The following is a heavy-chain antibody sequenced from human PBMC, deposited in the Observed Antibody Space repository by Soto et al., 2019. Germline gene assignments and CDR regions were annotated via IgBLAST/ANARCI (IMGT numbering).Heavy chain of an antibody. V-gene: IGHV3-30*03. J-gene: IGHJ4*02. D-gene: IGHD3-16*01. CDR1: GFAFSRFG. Sequence: VQMVESGGGVVQPGGSLRLSCAGSGFAFSRFGMHWVRQAPGKGLEWVACITFNGSKEYYVDSVKGRFAISRNNSMNTLYLQMSSLGPEDTGVYYCATDPGAFAGAMRDWGQGTLVTVSS. CDR2: ITFNGSKE. CDR3: ATDPGAFAGAMRD.